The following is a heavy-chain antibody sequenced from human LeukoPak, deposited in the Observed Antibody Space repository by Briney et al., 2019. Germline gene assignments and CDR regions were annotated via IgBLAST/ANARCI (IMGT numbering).Heavy chain of an antibody. J-gene: IGHJ5*02. Sequence: ASVKVSCKASGYTFTGYYMHWVRQAPGQGLEWMGWINPNSGGTNYAQKFQGRVTMTRDTSISTAYMELSRLRSDDTAVYYCARDPLDIVVVPAAIGGWFDPWGQGTLVTVSS. CDR3: ARDPLDIVVVPAAIGGWFDP. CDR1: GYTFTGYY. D-gene: IGHD2-2*03. CDR2: INPNSGGT. V-gene: IGHV1-2*02.